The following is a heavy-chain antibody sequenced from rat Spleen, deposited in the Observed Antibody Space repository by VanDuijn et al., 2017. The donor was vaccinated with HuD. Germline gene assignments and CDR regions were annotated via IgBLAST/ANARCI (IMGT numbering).Heavy chain of an antibody. D-gene: IGHD3-8*01. CDR3: TTDWASPYFDY. Sequence: EVQLVESGGGLVQPGRSMKLSCAASGFTFSNYDMAWVRQAPTKGLEWVASISYDVRSTYYRDSVKGRFTISRDNAKRTLHLQMDSLRSEDTATYYCTTDWASPYFDYWGQGVMVTVSS. V-gene: IGHV5-20*01. J-gene: IGHJ2*01. CDR2: ISYDVRST. CDR1: GFTFSNYD.